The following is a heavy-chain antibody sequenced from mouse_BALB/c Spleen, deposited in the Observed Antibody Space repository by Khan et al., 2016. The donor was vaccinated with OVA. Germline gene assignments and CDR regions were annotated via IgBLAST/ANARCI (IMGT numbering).Heavy chain of an antibody. CDR1: GYSITSDYA. D-gene: IGHD2-3*01. CDR3: ARDGSRYNYAMDY. V-gene: IGHV3-2*02. J-gene: IGHJ4*01. CDR2: ISYSGST. Sequence: LQQSGPGLVKPSQSLSLTCTVIGYSITSDYAWNWIRQFPGNKLEWMGYISYSGSTNYNPALKSRISITRDTSKNQFFLQLNSVTTEDTATYYCARDGSRYNYAMDYWGQGTSVTVSS.